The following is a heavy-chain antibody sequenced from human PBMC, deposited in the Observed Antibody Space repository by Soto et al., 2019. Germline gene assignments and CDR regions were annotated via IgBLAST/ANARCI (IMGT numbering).Heavy chain of an antibody. V-gene: IGHV3-9*01. J-gene: IGHJ4*02. Sequence: EVQLVESGGGLVQPGRSLRLSCAASGFTFADYAMHWVRQAPGKGLEWVSGISWNSGSIGYADSVKGRFTSSRDNAKNSLYLQMNSLRAEDTALYYFAKGKYHWNDGNDFDSWGQGTLVTVSS. CDR2: ISWNSGSI. D-gene: IGHD1-20*01. CDR3: AKGKYHWNDGNDFDS. CDR1: GFTFADYA.